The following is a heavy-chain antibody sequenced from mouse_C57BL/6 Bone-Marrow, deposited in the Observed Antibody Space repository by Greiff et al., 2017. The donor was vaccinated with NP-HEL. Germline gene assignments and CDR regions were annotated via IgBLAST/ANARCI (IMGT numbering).Heavy chain of an antibody. Sequence: EVKVVESGGGLVQPGGSLKLSCAASGFTFSDYYMYWVRQTPEKRLEWVAYISNGGGSIYYPDTVKGRFTISRDNAKNTLYLQMSRLRSRDTAMYYCATDYYGSSPFAYWGQGTLVTVSA. CDR1: GFTFSDYY. CDR3: ATDYYGSSPFAY. CDR2: ISNGGGSI. J-gene: IGHJ3*01. D-gene: IGHD1-1*01. V-gene: IGHV5-12*01.